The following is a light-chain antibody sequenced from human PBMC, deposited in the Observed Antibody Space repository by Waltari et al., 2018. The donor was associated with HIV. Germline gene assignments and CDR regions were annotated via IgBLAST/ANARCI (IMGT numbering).Light chain of an antibody. CDR3: CSYTSRSTLV. CDR1: SSDVGGYNY. J-gene: IGLJ2*01. V-gene: IGLV2-14*01. CDR2: EVS. Sequence: QSALTQPASVSGSPGQSITISCTGTSSDVGGYNYVSWYQQHPGKAPKLMIYEVSNRPSRISIRFSGSKSGQKQCFQAEDEADYYCCSYTSRSTLVFGGGTKLTVL.